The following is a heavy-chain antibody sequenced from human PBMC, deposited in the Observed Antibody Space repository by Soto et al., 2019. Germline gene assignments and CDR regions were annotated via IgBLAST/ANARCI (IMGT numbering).Heavy chain of an antibody. V-gene: IGHV1-18*01. CDR3: AREASLGVYSGNKKGFDA. CDR2: ISAYNGNI. D-gene: IGHD1-26*01. J-gene: IGHJ5*02. Sequence: QVQLEQSGAEVKKPGASVKVSCKASGYTFTNYGISWVRQAPGQGLEWMGWISAYNGNINYAQKFQGRVTMTTDTSTSTAYMELMNLRSDDTAVYYCAREASLGVYSGNKKGFDAWGQGTLVTVSS. CDR1: GYTFTNYG.